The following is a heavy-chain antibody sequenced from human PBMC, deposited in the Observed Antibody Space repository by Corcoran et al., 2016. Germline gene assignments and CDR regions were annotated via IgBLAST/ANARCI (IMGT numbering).Heavy chain of an antibody. CDR1: GFTFSSYS. Sequence: EVQLVESGGGLVQPGGSLRLSCAASGFTFSSYSMNWVRQAPGKGLEWVSYISSSSSTIYYADSVTGRVTISRDNAKNSLYLQMNSLRAEDTAVYYGAGVGQQRSAGMDVWGQGTTVTVAS. CDR3: AGVGQQRSAGMDV. J-gene: IGHJ6*02. CDR2: ISSSSSTI. V-gene: IGHV3-48*04. D-gene: IGHD6-13*01.